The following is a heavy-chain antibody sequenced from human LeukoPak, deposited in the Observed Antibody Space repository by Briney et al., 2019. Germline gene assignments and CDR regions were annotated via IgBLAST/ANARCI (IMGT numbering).Heavy chain of an antibody. J-gene: IGHJ4*02. CDR3: ARGGLWFTLTFDY. D-gene: IGHD3-10*01. V-gene: IGHV1-46*01. CDR2: INPSGGST. Sequence: GTSVKVSCKASGYTFTSYYIHWVRQAPGQGLEWMGIINPSGGSTTYAQKFQGRVTMTRDMSSSTVYMELSSLRSEATAVYYCARGGLWFTLTFDYWGQGTLVTVSS. CDR1: GYTFTSYY.